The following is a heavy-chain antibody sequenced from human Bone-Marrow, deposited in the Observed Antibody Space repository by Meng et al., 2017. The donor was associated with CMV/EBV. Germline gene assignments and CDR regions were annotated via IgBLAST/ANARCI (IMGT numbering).Heavy chain of an antibody. CDR2: IYYSGST. J-gene: IGHJ4*02. V-gene: IGHV4-59*01. Sequence: SETLSLTCTVSGGSISSYYWSWIRQPPGKGLEWLGYIYYSGSTNYNPSLKSRVTISVDTSKNQFSLKLSPVTAADTAVYYCARDRYGAIDYWGQGTLVTVSS. CDR1: GGSISSYY. D-gene: IGHD4-17*01. CDR3: ARDRYGAIDY.